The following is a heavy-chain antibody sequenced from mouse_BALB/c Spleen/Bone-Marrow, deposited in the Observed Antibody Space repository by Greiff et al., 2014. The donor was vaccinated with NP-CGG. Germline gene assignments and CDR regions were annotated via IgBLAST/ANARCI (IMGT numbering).Heavy chain of an antibody. D-gene: IGHD2-14*01. J-gene: IGHJ4*01. CDR3: NARDYRYEGYAMDN. V-gene: IGHV14-4*02. CDR2: IDPENGDT. Sequence: VQLQQPGAELVRSGASVKLSCTASGFNIKDYYMYWVKQRPEQGLEWIGWIDPENGDTEYAPKFQGKASMTADTSSNTAYLQLSSLTLGDTAVHYCNARDYRYEGYAMDNWGQGTSVTVSS. CDR1: GFNIKDYY.